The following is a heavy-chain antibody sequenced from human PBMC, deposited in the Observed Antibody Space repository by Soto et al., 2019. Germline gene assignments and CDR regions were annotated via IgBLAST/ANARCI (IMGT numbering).Heavy chain of an antibody. J-gene: IGHJ4*02. CDR2: IYHSGST. CDR3: AGGQQLVRNY. CDR1: GGSISSSGYS. Sequence: ASETLSLTCAVSGGSISSSGYSWSWIRQPPGKGLEWIGYIYHSGSTYYNPSLKSRVTISVDRSKNQFSLKLSSVTAADTAVYYCAGGQQLVRNYWGQGTLVTVSS. D-gene: IGHD6-13*01. V-gene: IGHV4-30-2*01.